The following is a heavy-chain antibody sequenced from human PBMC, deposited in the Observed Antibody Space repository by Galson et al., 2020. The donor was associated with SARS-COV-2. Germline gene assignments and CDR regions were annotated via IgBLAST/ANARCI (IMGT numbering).Heavy chain of an antibody. CDR1: GFIFGGYW. Sequence: QLGESLKISCTASGFIFGGYWMSWVRQAPGKGLEWVATMRHDTGETYFVDSVKGRFTVSRDNARNSMYLQMNSLRVEDTAVYYCARDPGDCWGQGTLVTVSS. V-gene: IGHV3-7*01. CDR3: ARDPGDC. CDR2: MRHDTGET. J-gene: IGHJ4*02.